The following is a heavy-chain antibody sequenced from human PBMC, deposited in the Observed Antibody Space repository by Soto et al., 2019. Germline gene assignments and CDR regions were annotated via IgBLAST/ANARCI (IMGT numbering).Heavy chain of an antibody. V-gene: IGHV4-31*03. J-gene: IGHJ5*02. CDR3: ARGGPSGSYRYNWFDP. D-gene: IGHD1-26*01. CDR2: IYYSGST. CDR1: GGSISSGGYY. Sequence: SETLSLTCTVSGGSISSGGYYWSWIRQHPGKGLEWIGYIYYSGSTYYNPSLKSRVTISVDTSKNQFSLKLSSVTAADTAVYYCARGGPSGSYRYNWFDPWGQGTLVTVSS.